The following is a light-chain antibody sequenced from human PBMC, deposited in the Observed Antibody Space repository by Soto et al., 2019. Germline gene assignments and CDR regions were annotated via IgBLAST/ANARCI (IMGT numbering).Light chain of an antibody. CDR3: QRYNNWPLT. J-gene: IGKJ4*01. Sequence: DIVMTQSPLSLPVTPGDPASISCRSIQILLHSNGYTLAWYQHKPGQTPRLLIYDTSTRATGVPARFSGSRSGTEFTLTINSLQSEDFAVYYCQRYNNWPLTFGGGTKVDIK. V-gene: IGKV3-15*01. CDR1: QILLHSNGYT. CDR2: DTS.